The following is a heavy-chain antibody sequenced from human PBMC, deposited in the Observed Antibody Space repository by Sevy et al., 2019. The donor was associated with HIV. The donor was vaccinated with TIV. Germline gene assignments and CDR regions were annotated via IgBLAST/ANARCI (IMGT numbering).Heavy chain of an antibody. CDR3: ARAGMAAIRRFDL. Sequence: SETLSLTCTVSGGSISSGGYYWSWIRQRPGKGLEWIGYIHYSGGTYYNPFRKSQFTISVDTSKNQFSLKLDSLTAADTAAYYCARAGMAAIRRFDLWGRGTLVTVSS. CDR1: GGSISSGGYY. V-gene: IGHV4-31*01. CDR2: IHYSGGT. J-gene: IGHJ2*01. D-gene: IGHD5-12*01.